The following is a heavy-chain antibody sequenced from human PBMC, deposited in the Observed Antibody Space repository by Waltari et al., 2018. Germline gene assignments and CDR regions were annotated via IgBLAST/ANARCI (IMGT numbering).Heavy chain of an antibody. CDR1: GYSFTTYW. D-gene: IGHD5-12*01. CDR3: ARDVARDAFDM. Sequence: EVQLVQSGAEVKKPGESLKISCQGSGYSFTTYWIGWVRQMPGKGLEMIGIVYPGDSDAKYRPSVQGQVTISADKSSNTAYLQWSTLKASDTAMYYCARDVARDAFDMWGQGTRVTVSS. CDR2: VYPGDSDA. J-gene: IGHJ3*02. V-gene: IGHV5-51*03.